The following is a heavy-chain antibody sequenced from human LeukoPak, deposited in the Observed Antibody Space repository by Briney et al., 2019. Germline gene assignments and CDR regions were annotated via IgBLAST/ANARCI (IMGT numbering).Heavy chain of an antibody. CDR3: ARDQGLTAPPPYGLDV. CDR2: IIPVLNIT. Sequence: ASVQVSCKTSGGTFSTSAITWVRQAPGQGLEWMGRIIPVLNITTYAQRFQGRVTITADTSTSTVYMELSSLRSEETAGYYCARDQGLTAPPPYGLDVWGQGTTVIVSS. J-gene: IGHJ6*02. CDR1: GGTFSTSA. D-gene: IGHD5-18*01. V-gene: IGHV1-69*04.